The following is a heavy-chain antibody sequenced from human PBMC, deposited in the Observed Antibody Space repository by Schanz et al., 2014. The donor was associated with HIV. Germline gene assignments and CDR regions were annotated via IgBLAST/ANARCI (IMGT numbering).Heavy chain of an antibody. Sequence: QVQLVESGGGLVKPGGSLSLSCAASGFTFRTHGIHWVRQAPAKGLEWVAGISYDGSIKEYADSVKGRFAISRDNSKNTVYLQMNSLRGEDSAVYYCAKVGRIYSTTWIDHWGQGTLVTVSS. CDR3: AKVGRIYSTTWIDH. V-gene: IGHV3-30*18. CDR2: ISYDGSIK. D-gene: IGHD6-13*01. CDR1: GFTFRTHG. J-gene: IGHJ4*02.